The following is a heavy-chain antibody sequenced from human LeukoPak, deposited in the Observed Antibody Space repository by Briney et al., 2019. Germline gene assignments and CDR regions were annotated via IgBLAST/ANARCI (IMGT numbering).Heavy chain of an antibody. J-gene: IGHJ3*02. V-gene: IGHV3-11*01. D-gene: IGHD4-17*01. Sequence: PGGSLRLSCAASGFTFSDYYVSWIRQAPGKGLEWISYISNSGSTIFYADSVKGRFTISRDNTKNSLYLQMNSLTAEDTAVYYCARLTTEDAFDIWGQGTMVTVSS. CDR3: ARLTTEDAFDI. CDR2: ISNSGSTI. CDR1: GFTFSDYY.